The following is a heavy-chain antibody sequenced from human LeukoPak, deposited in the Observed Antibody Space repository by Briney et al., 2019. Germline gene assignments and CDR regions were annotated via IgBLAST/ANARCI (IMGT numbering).Heavy chain of an antibody. Sequence: GASVKVSCKASGYTFTGYYMHWVRQAPGQGLEGMGWISPNSGGTNYAQKFQGRVTMTRDTSISTAYMELSRLRSDDTAVYYRARGGVTYYYGSGSPYYYMDVWGKGTTVTISS. CDR1: GYTFTGYY. J-gene: IGHJ6*03. CDR3: ARGGVTYYYGSGSPYYYMDV. CDR2: ISPNSGGT. V-gene: IGHV1-2*02. D-gene: IGHD3-10*01.